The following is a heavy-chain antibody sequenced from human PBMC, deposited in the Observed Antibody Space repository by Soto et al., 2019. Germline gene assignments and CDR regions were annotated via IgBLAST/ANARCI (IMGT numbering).Heavy chain of an antibody. CDR2: ISGSGGST. Sequence: EVQLLESGGGLVQPGGSLRLSCAASGFTFSSYAMSWVRQAPGKGLEWVSAISGSGGSTYYADSVKGRFTISRDNSKNTLYLQMISLRAEDTAVYYCAKPHGSGSYYWVRYFDYWGQGTLVTVSS. V-gene: IGHV3-23*01. CDR3: AKPHGSGSYYWVRYFDY. CDR1: GFTFSSYA. D-gene: IGHD3-10*01. J-gene: IGHJ4*02.